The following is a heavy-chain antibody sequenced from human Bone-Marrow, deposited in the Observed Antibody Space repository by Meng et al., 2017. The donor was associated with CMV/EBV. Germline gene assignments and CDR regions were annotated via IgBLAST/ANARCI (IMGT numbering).Heavy chain of an antibody. CDR3: ARDVGITGTTQKNDD. CDR2: ISAYNGNT. Sequence: ASVKVSCKASGYTFTSHGISWVRQAPGQGLEWMGWISAYNGNTNYAQKLQGRVTMTTDTSTSTAYMELRSLRSDDTAVYYSARDVGITGTTQKNDDWGQGTLVTVSS. CDR1: GYTFTSHG. V-gene: IGHV1-18*01. J-gene: IGHJ4*02. D-gene: IGHD1-7*01.